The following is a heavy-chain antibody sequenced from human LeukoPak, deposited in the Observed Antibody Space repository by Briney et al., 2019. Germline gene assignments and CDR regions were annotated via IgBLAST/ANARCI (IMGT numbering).Heavy chain of an antibody. CDR1: GGSISSSSYY. V-gene: IGHV4-39*02. CDR3: ARDPRFLEWLSEKGYMDV. CDR2: IYYSGST. J-gene: IGHJ6*03. D-gene: IGHD3-3*01. Sequence: SETLSLTCTVSGGSISSSSYYWGWIRQPPGKGLEWIGSIYYSGSTYYNPSLKSRVTISVDTSKNQFSLKLSSVTAADTAVYYCARDPRFLEWLSEKGYMDVWGKGTTVTVSS.